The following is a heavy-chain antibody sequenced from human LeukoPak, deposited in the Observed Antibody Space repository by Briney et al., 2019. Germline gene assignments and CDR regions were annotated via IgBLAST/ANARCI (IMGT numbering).Heavy chain of an antibody. CDR2: ISPNSGDT. D-gene: IGHD3-3*02. CDR3: ATISHVWSGYYTAHFDY. Sequence: ASVKVSCKTSGYTFTDYYMHWVRQAPGQGLEWMGWISPNSGDTNYAQKFQGRVTMTRDTSITTAYMELSRLKSDDTAVYYCATISHVWSGYYTAHFDYWGQGTLVTVSS. CDR1: GYTFTDYY. J-gene: IGHJ4*02. V-gene: IGHV1-2*02.